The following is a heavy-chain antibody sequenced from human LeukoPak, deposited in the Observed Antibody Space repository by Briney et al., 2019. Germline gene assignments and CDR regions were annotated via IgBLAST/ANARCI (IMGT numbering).Heavy chain of an antibody. CDR1: GYTFTSYG. CDR3: ARVPQLSTPLEWLFDAFDI. CDR2: ISAYNGNT. J-gene: IGHJ3*02. V-gene: IGHV1-18*01. D-gene: IGHD3-3*01. Sequence: GASVKVSCKASGYTFTSYGISWVRQAPGQGLEWMEWISAYNGNTNYAQKLQGRVTMTTDTSTSTAYMELRSLRSDDTAVYYCARVPQLSTPLEWLFDAFDIWGQGTMVTASS.